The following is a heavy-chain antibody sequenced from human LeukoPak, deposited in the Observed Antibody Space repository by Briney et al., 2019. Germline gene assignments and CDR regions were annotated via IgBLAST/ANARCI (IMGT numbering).Heavy chain of an antibody. V-gene: IGHV3-33*01. CDR3: ASNGDDTEISV. J-gene: IGHJ3*01. Sequence: PGGSLRLSCAGTGFXFSKYGIHWFRQAPGLGQEWVATVWYSGKTKYYSDSVKGRFTISRDNSRSTLYLQLTSLIAEDTGLYYCASNGDDTEISVWGQGTLVTVSS. D-gene: IGHD4-17*01. CDR1: GFXFSKYG. CDR2: VWYSGKTK.